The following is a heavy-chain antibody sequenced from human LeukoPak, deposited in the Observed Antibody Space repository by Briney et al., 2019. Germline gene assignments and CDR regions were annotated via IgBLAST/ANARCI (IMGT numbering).Heavy chain of an antibody. CDR3: AKGYSSGYYAHFDY. V-gene: IGHV3-9*01. CDR1: GFTFDDYA. D-gene: IGHD3-22*01. J-gene: IGHJ4*02. Sequence: GGSLRLSCAASGFTFDDYAMHWVRQAPGKGLEWVSGISWNSGSIGYADSVKGRFTISRDNAKNSLYLQMNSLRAEDTALYYCAKGYSSGYYAHFDYWGQGTLVTVSS. CDR2: ISWNSGSI.